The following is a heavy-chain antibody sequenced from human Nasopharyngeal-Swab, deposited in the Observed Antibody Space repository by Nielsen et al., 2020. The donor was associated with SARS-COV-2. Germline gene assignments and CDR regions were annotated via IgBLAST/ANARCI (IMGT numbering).Heavy chain of an antibody. J-gene: IGHJ3*02. Sequence: GGSLRLSCAASGFTFRNYWMSWVRQAPGKGLEWVANIKQDGSEIYYVDSLKGRFTISRDNAKNSLELQMNSLRVEDTAVYYCGRGGKLGALDIWGQGTMVTVSS. V-gene: IGHV3-7*01. CDR3: GRGGKLGALDI. D-gene: IGHD3-16*01. CDR1: GFTFRNYW. CDR2: IKQDGSEI.